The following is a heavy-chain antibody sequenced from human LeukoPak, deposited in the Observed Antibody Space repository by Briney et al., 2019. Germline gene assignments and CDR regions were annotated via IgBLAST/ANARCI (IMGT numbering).Heavy chain of an antibody. V-gene: IGHV3-7*03. D-gene: IGHD2-15*01. Sequence: PGGSLRLSCAASGFTFSGYWMSWVRQAPGKGLEWVANIKQDGNEKYYVDSVKGRFSISRDNTKNSLCLQMNSLRAEDTAVYYCARARYWSGGSCHYFDYWGQGTLVTVSS. J-gene: IGHJ4*02. CDR3: ARARYWSGGSCHYFDY. CDR1: GFTFSGYW. CDR2: IKQDGNEK.